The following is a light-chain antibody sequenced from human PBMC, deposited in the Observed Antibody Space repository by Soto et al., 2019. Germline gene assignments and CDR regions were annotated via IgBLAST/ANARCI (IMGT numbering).Light chain of an antibody. Sequence: DIQMTQSPSSLPASVGDRVTLTCRASQSISTYLNWYQQKPGQAPKLLIYAASSLQSGVPSRLSGSGSGTDFTLTISSLQPEDFATYYCQQSYTIPYTFGQGTKLEIK. CDR1: QSISTY. CDR3: QQSYTIPYT. CDR2: AAS. V-gene: IGKV1-39*01. J-gene: IGKJ2*01.